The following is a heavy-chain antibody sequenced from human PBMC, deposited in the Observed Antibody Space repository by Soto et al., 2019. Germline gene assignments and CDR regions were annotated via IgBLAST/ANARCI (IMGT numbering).Heavy chain of an antibody. V-gene: IGHV4-39*01. CDR3: ARPYYYGSGSYYPGAKPNYYYYYMDV. J-gene: IGHJ6*03. CDR1: GGSISSSSYY. CDR2: IYYSGST. D-gene: IGHD3-10*01. Sequence: SETVSLTCTVSGGSISSSSYYWGWIRQPPGKGLEWIGSIYYSGSTYYNPPLKSRVTISVDTSKNQFSLKLSSVTAADTAVYYCARPYYYGSGSYYPGAKPNYYYYYMDVWGKGTTVTVSS.